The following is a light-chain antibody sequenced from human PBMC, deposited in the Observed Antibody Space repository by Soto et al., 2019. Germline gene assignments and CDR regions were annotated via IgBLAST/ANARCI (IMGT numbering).Light chain of an antibody. V-gene: IGLV2-14*01. CDR1: SSDVGGYNY. J-gene: IGLJ2*01. CDR2: DVS. Sequence: QSVLTQPASVSGSPGQSITISCTGTSSDVGGYNYVSWYQQHPGKAPKLMIYDVSNRPSGVSNRFSGSKSGNTASLTISGLQAEDEADYYCSSYTSSRMVFGGGTKLTLL. CDR3: SSYTSSRMV.